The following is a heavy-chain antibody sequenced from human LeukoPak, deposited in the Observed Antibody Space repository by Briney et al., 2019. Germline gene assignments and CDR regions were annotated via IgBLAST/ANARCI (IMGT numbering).Heavy chain of an antibody. D-gene: IGHD2-15*01. CDR3: ARVVAATTRQYYCYYMDV. J-gene: IGHJ6*03. V-gene: IGHV3-23*01. Sequence: GGSLRLSCAASGFTFRRYGMNWVRQAPGKGLEWVSAISGSGGNTYYADSVKGRFTISRDNSKNTLYLQMNSLRAEDTAVYYCARVVAATTRQYYCYYMDVWGKGTTVTISS. CDR1: GFTFRRYG. CDR2: ISGSGGNT.